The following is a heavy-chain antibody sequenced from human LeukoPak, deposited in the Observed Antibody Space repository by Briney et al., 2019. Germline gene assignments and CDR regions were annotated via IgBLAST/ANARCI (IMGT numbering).Heavy chain of an antibody. Sequence: GGSLRLSCAASGFTFSSYGMSWVRQAPGKGLEWVSAISGSGGSTYYADSVKGRFTISRDNAKNSLYLQVSSLRAEDTAVYYCARDRDTAMVTIDYWGQGTLVTVSS. D-gene: IGHD5-18*01. J-gene: IGHJ4*02. CDR3: ARDRDTAMVTIDY. CDR1: GFTFSSYG. CDR2: ISGSGGST. V-gene: IGHV3-23*01.